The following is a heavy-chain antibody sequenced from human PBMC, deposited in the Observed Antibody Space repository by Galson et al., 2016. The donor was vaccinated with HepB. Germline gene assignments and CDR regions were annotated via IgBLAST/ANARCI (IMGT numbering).Heavy chain of an antibody. V-gene: IGHV1-69*01. CDR1: GGTFSAYA. J-gene: IGHJ4*02. CDR3: ARGGWTGDWYFFDN. Sequence: SCKASGGTFSAYAISWVRQAPGQGLEWMGGIIPMFDTANYAQKFQGRVTITADESTSTAYMELNSLRSEDTAVYYCARGGWTGDWYFFDNWGQGTLVTVSS. CDR2: IIPMFDTA. D-gene: IGHD3/OR15-3a*01.